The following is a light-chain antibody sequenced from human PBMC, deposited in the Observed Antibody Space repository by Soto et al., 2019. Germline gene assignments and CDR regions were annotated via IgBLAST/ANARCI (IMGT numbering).Light chain of an antibody. CDR3: QQYYSTPLT. CDR1: QSVLYSSNNKNY. V-gene: IGKV4-1*01. CDR2: WAS. Sequence: DIVMTQSPDSLAVSLGERATINCKSSQSVLYSSNNKNYLAWYQQKPGQPPKXXSYWASTRESGVPDRFSGSGSGTDFTLTISSLQAEDVEVYYCQQYYSTPLTFGQGTKVDIK. J-gene: IGKJ1*01.